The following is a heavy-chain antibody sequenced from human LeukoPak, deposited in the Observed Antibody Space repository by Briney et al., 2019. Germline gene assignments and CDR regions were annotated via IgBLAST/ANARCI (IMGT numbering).Heavy chain of an antibody. V-gene: IGHV3-74*03. J-gene: IGHJ4*02. D-gene: IGHD3-10*01. CDR1: GFNLSSYW. CDR2: TNEDGSYA. CDR3: GRINYNGDY. Sequence: GGSLRLSCAASGFNLSSYWVHWVRQPPGKGLMWLSRTNEDGSYAEFADSVKGRFTISRDNAKNTVYLQMNSLRTEDTAVYFCGRINYNGDYWGRGTLVTVSS.